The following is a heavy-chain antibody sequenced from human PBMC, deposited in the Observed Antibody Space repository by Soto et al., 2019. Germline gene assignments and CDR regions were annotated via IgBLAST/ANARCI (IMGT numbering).Heavy chain of an antibody. CDR2: IYSGGDT. J-gene: IGHJ4*02. CDR3: ATRMTTAPY. D-gene: IGHD4-17*01. V-gene: IGHV3-66*01. Sequence: EAPLVGSGGGLVQPGGSLRLSCAASGFAVSANYLSWVPQAPGKGLEWVSLIYSGGDTDYADSVRGRFTISRDNSKNTLYLQMNSLKAEDTAVYYCATRMTTAPYWGQGALVNVS. CDR1: GFAVSANY.